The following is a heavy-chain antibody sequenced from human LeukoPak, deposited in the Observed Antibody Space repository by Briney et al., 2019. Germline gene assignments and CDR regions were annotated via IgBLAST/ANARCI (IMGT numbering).Heavy chain of an antibody. D-gene: IGHD6-19*01. CDR3: ARASAVAGTLHFDY. Sequence: SETLSLTCTVSGGSISSSSYYWGWIRQPPGKGLEWIGSIYYSGSTYYNPSLKSRVTISVDTSKNQFSLKLSSVTAADTAVYYCARASAVAGTLHFDYWGQGTLVTVSS. CDR2: IYYSGST. J-gene: IGHJ4*02. CDR1: GGSISSSSYY. V-gene: IGHV4-39*07.